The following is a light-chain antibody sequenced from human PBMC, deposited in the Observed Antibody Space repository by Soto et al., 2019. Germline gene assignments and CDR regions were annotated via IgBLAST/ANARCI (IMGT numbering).Light chain of an antibody. J-gene: IGKJ1*01. Sequence: EIVLTQSPGTLSLSPRERATLSCRASQSVSSNYLAWYQQKPGQAPRPLIYGASSRATGIPDRFSGSGDGTDFTLTISRLESEDFAVYYCQQYGSSPWTFGQGTKVEIK. V-gene: IGKV3-20*01. CDR1: QSVSSNY. CDR2: GAS. CDR3: QQYGSSPWT.